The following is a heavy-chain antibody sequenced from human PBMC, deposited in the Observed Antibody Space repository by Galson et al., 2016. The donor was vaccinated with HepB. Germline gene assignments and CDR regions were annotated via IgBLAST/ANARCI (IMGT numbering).Heavy chain of an antibody. CDR1: GYTFNNYG. CDR2: ITNYNGKT. D-gene: IGHD3-3*01. Sequence: SVKVSCKASGYTFNNYGISWVRQAPGQGLEWMGWITNYNGKTNCAQKFQGRVTMTTDTSTSTAYMELRSLRSDDTAVYYCARGLRFVEWLRADHYYAMDVWGQGTTVTVSS. CDR3: ARGLRFVEWLRADHYYAMDV. V-gene: IGHV1-18*01. J-gene: IGHJ6*02.